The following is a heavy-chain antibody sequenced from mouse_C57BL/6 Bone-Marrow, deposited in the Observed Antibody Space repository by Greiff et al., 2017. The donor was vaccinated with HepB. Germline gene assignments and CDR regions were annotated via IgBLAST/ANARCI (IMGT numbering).Heavy chain of an antibody. CDR1: GYTFTSYW. Sequence: QVQLQQPGTELVKPGASVKLSCKASGYTFTSYWMHWVKQRPGQGLEWIGWIYPRDGSTKYNEKFKGKATLTVDTSSSTAYMELHSLTSEDSAVYFCARAPLYGYDEGRLYWYFDVWGTGTTVTVSA. CDR2: IYPRDGST. V-gene: IGHV1-85*01. D-gene: IGHD2-2*01. J-gene: IGHJ1*03. CDR3: ARAPLYGYDEGRLYWYFDV.